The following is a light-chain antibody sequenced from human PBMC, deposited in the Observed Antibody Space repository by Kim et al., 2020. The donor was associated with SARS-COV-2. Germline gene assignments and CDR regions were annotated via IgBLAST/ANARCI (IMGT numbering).Light chain of an antibody. V-gene: IGLV3-1*01. CDR3: QAWDSSTVV. CDR1: KLGDKY. CDR2: QDS. Sequence: SYELTQPPSVSVSPGQTASITCSGDKLGDKYACWYQQKPGQSPVLVIYQDSKRPSGIPARFSASNSVNTATLTISGTQAMDEADYYCQAWDSSTVVFGG. J-gene: IGLJ2*01.